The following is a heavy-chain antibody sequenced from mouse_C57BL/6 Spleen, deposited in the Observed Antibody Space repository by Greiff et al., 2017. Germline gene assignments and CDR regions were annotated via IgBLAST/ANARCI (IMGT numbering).Heavy chain of an antibody. J-gene: IGHJ2*01. CDR2: IYPSDGST. CDR1: GYTFTSYD. V-gene: IGHV1-85*01. Sequence: QVHVKQSGPELVKPGASVKLSCKASGYTFTSYDINWVKQRPGQGLEWIGWIYPSDGSTKYNEKFKGKATLTVDTSSSTAYMELPSLTSEDSAVYFCARRGLSQDHFDYWGQGTTLTVSS. D-gene: IGHD3-1*01. CDR3: ARRGLSQDHFDY.